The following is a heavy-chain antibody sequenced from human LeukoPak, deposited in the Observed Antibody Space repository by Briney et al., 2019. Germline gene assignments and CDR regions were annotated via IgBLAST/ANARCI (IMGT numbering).Heavy chain of an antibody. V-gene: IGHV1-2*02. Sequence: GASVKVSCKACGYTFTGYYMHWVRQAPGQGLEWMGWINPNSGGTNYAQKFQGRVTMTRDTSISTAYMELSRLRSDDTAVYYCARMATAYDAFDIWGQGTMVTVSS. D-gene: IGHD5-24*01. CDR1: GYTFTGYY. CDR2: INPNSGGT. CDR3: ARMATAYDAFDI. J-gene: IGHJ3*02.